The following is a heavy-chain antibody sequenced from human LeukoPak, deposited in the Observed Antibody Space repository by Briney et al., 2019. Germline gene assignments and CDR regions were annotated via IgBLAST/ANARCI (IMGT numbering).Heavy chain of an antibody. J-gene: IGHJ4*02. CDR1: GGTFSSYA. CDR2: IIPIFGIA. V-gene: IGHV1-69*04. D-gene: IGHD2-2*01. Sequence: GSSVKVSCKASGGTFSSYAISWVRQAPGQGLEWMGRIIPIFGIANYAQKFQGRVTITADKSTSTAYMELSSPRSEDTAVYYCARDQYQYCSSTSCYYYFDYWGQGTLVTVSS. CDR3: ARDQYQYCSSTSCYYYFDY.